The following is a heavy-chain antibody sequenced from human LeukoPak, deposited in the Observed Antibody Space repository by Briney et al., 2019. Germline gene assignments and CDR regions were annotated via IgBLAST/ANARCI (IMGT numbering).Heavy chain of an antibody. CDR1: GYTFTSYA. CDR2: INAGNGNT. V-gene: IGHV1-3*01. CDR3: ARDPGQWELGIDY. J-gene: IGHJ4*02. Sequence: EASVKVSCKASGYTFTSYAIHWVRQAPGQRLEWMGWINAGNGNTKYSQKFQGRVTITRDTSASTAYMELSSLRSEDTAVYYCARDPGQWELGIDYWGQGTLVTVSS. D-gene: IGHD1-26*01.